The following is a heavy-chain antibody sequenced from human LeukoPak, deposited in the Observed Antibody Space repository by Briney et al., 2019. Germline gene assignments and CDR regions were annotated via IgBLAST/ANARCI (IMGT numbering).Heavy chain of an antibody. J-gene: IGHJ5*02. CDR3: ARLSSTNWFDP. CDR1: GFTFSDYY. CDR2: IYYSGST. Sequence: GSLRLACAASGFTFSDYYMSWIRQPPGKGLEWIGSIYYSGSTYYNPSLKSRVTISVDTSKNQFSLKLSSVTAADTAVYYCARLSSTNWFDPWGQGTLVTVSS. V-gene: IGHV4-39*01.